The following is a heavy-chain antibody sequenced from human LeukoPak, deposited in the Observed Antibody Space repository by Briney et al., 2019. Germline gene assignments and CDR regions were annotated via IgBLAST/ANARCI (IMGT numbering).Heavy chain of an antibody. D-gene: IGHD4-17*01. J-gene: IGHJ4*02. V-gene: IGHV3-48*02. Sequence: GGSLRLSCAAPGFTFSRYNMNWVRQAPGKGLEWVSHISSSSSTIYYADSLKGRFTISRDNAKNSLYLQMNSLRDEDTAVYYCARMSGDVFDYWGQGTLVTVSS. CDR1: GFTFSRYN. CDR2: ISSSSSTI. CDR3: ARMSGDVFDY.